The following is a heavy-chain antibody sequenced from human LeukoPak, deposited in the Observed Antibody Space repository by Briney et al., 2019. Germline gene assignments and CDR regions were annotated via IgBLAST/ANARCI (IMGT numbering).Heavy chain of an antibody. CDR2: IRYDGSNK. CDR1: GFTFSSYG. Sequence: GGSLRLSCAASGFTFSSYGMHWVRQAPGKGLEWVAFIRYDGSNKYYADSVKGRFTISRDNSKNTLYLQMNSRRAEDTAVYYCAKVGGGYQLLYGYFDYWGQGTLVTVSS. D-gene: IGHD2-2*02. V-gene: IGHV3-30*02. J-gene: IGHJ4*02. CDR3: AKVGGGYQLLYGYFDY.